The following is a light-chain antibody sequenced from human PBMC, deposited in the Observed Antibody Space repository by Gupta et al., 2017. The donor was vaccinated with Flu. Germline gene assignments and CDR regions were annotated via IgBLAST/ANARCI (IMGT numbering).Light chain of an antibody. CDR2: DAS. J-gene: IGKJ4*01. V-gene: IGKV1-39*01. Sequence: SLDESEVEKITLSCRARQSVRSYLDWYVQKQWKAPVRLIYDASSLQRGGTSMFSGSGVVPDDNVTMNSRQPEDCESYYCQQMDTDHPGITFGTGTKVEI. CDR1: QSVRSY. CDR3: QQMDTDHPGIT.